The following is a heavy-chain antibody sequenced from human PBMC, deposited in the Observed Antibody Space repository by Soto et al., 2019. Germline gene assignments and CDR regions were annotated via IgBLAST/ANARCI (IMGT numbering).Heavy chain of an antibody. Sequence: GGSLRLSCAASGFTFSSYGMHWVRQAPGKGLEWVAVISYDGSNKYYADSVKGRFTISRDNSKNTLYLQMNSLRAEDTAVYYCAKGTLDCAGYWGQGTLVTVSS. V-gene: IGHV3-30*18. CDR3: AKGTLDCAGY. D-gene: IGHD2-21*01. J-gene: IGHJ4*02. CDR1: GFTFSSYG. CDR2: ISYDGSNK.